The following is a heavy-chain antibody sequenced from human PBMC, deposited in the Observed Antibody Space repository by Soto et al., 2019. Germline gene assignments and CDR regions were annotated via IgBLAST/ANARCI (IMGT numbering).Heavy chain of an antibody. Sequence: QLQLQESGPGLVKPSATLSLTCTVSGCSISSSSYYWAWIRQPPGKGLEWIGTIYYGGNSYYNPSLKSRVTISVDTSTNQFALKMSSVTAADTAVYYCARHYSTGWSHYFDYWGQGNLFTVSS. V-gene: IGHV4-39*01. CDR2: IYYGGNS. D-gene: IGHD6-19*01. CDR3: ARHYSTGWSHYFDY. CDR1: GCSISSSSYY. J-gene: IGHJ4*02.